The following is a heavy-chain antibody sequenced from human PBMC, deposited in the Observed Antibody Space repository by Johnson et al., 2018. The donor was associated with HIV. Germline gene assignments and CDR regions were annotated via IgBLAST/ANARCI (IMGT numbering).Heavy chain of an antibody. D-gene: IGHD2-2*01. V-gene: IGHV3-33*08. Sequence: QVQLVESGGGVVQPGRSLRLSCEASGFSFSSYGMHWVHQAPGKGLEWVAVIWYDGSNRYYADSVKGRLTISRDNSKNTMYLQMNSLETEDTAVYYCATGDMPAFDIWGQGTMVTVSS. J-gene: IGHJ3*02. CDR2: IWYDGSNR. CDR3: ATGDMPAFDI. CDR1: GFSFSSYG.